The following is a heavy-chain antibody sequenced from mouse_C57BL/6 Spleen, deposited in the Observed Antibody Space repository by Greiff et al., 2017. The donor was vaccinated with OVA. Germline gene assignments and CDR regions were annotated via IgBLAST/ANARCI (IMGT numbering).Heavy chain of an antibody. CDR1: GYTFTDYE. V-gene: IGHV1-15*01. J-gene: IGHJ3*01. CDR3: TREGYYYGGAWFAY. CDR2: IDPETGGT. Sequence: VKLVESGAELVRPGASVTLSCKASGYTFTDYEMHWVKQTPVHGLEWIGAIDPETGGTAYNQKFKGKAILTADKSSSTAYMELRSLTSEDSAVYYCTREGYYYGGAWFAYWGQGTLVTVSA. D-gene: IGHD2-1*01.